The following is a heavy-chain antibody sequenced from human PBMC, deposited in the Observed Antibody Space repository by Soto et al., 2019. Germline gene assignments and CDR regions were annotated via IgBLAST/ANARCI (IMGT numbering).Heavy chain of an antibody. Sequence: GGSLRLSCAASGFTFSSYELNWVRQVPGKGLEWVSGITRTSCSIAYGDSVKGRFAISRDNAKNSLHLQMNSLSAEDTAFYYCVKDESINWYSGHFRHWRQGTLVTVPS. V-gene: IGHV3-9*01. CDR1: GFTFSSYE. D-gene: IGHD6-13*01. CDR3: VKDESINWYSGHFRH. J-gene: IGHJ1*01. CDR2: ITRTSCSI.